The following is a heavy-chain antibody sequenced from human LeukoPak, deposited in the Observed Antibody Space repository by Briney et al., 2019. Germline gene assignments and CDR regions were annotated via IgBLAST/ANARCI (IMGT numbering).Heavy chain of an antibody. V-gene: IGHV4-39*01. Sequence: PSETLSLTCTVSGGSSSSSSYYWDWIRQPPGKGVEWIGNVYYGGKTFYNSSLESRVTISVDMSKNQFSLKLTSLTAADTAVYYCARQRADYFYHYLDVWGKGTSVTVSS. CDR1: GGSSSSSSYY. CDR2: VYYGGKT. J-gene: IGHJ6*03. CDR3: ARQRADYFYHYLDV.